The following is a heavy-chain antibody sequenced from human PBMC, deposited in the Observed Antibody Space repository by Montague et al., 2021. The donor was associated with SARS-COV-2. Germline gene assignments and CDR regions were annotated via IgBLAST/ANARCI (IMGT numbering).Heavy chain of an antibody. V-gene: IGHV4-34*01. D-gene: IGHD2-15*01. CDR2: INHGGNT. J-gene: IGHJ6*03. CDR3: ARLRDGVVPSPILGIGPYFTYYYMDV. Sequence: SETRSLTCAVRGGSFSGYYWNWIRQPPGKGLEWIGEINHGGNTNYNPSLKNRLTISVDTSKNQFSLKLTSVAATDTAVYYCARLRDGVVPSPILGIGPYFTYYYMDVWGTGTTVTVSS. CDR1: GGSFSGYY.